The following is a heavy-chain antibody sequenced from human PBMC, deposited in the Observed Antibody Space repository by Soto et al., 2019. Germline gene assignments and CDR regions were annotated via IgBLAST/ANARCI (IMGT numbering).Heavy chain of an antibody. CDR1: GDSIISSSYY. D-gene: IGHD6-13*01. CDR2: IYSSGST. V-gene: IGHV4-39*02. Sequence: SETLSLTCTVSGDSIISSSYYFFCRRQRPWNGLEWIGSIYSSGSTFYSPSLMGRIAISVDTSKSQFYLKLSSVTAAATAAYYGARDSQGMADGGDHWGQGTMVTVSS. J-gene: IGHJ4*02. CDR3: ARDSQGMADGGDH.